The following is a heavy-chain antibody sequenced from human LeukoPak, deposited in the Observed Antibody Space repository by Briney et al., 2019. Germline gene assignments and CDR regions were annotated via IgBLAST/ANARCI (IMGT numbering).Heavy chain of an antibody. CDR2: ISYDGSNK. Sequence: GGSLRLSCAASGFTFSSYAMHWVRQAPGKGLEWVAVISYDGSNKYYADSVKGRFTISRDNSKNTLYLQMNSLRAEDTAEYYCARTRYCSGGSCYSPYYYYYGMDVWGQGTTVTVSS. CDR1: GFTFSSYA. J-gene: IGHJ6*02. D-gene: IGHD2-15*01. V-gene: IGHV3-30-3*01. CDR3: ARTRYCSGGSCYSPYYYYYGMDV.